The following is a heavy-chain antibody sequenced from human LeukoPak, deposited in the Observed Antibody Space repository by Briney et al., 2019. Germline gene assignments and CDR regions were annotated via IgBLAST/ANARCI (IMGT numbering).Heavy chain of an antibody. D-gene: IGHD3-22*01. CDR1: GFTFSSYC. V-gene: IGHV3-30*02. Sequence: GGSLTLTCTASGFTFSSYCMHWIRQPPGKGLEWVAFIRYDGSDKYYADPMKGRFTIPRDNSNNTLFLQMNSLRAYDTAVYYCAKDFSVYYHDSRVLDYWGQGTLVTVSS. CDR3: AKDFSVYYHDSRVLDY. CDR2: IRYDGSDK. J-gene: IGHJ4*02.